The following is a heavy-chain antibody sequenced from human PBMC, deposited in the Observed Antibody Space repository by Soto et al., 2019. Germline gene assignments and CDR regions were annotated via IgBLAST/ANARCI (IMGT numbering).Heavy chain of an antibody. CDR2: ISGSGGST. Sequence: PGGSLRLSCAASGFTFSSYAMSWVRQAPGKGLEWVSAISGSGGSTYYADSVKGRFTISRDNSKNTLYLQMNSLRAEDTAVYYCAKAPSAGYYYYYMDVWGKGTTVTVSS. CDR1: GFTFSSYA. J-gene: IGHJ6*03. CDR3: AKAPSAGYYYYYMDV. V-gene: IGHV3-23*01.